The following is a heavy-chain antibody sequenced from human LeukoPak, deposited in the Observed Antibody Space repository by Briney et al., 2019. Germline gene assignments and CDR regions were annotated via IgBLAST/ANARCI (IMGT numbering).Heavy chain of an antibody. V-gene: IGHV3-48*03. CDR3: ARDHCTGGSCQDSGYYYYYMDV. Sequence: GGSLRLSCAASGFTFSSYEMNWVRQAPGKGLEWDSYISSSGSTIYYADSVKGRFTISRDNAKNSLYLQMNSLRAEDTAVYYCARDHCTGGSCQDSGYYYYYMDVWGKGTTVTVSS. D-gene: IGHD2-15*01. CDR1: GFTFSSYE. J-gene: IGHJ6*03. CDR2: ISSSGSTI.